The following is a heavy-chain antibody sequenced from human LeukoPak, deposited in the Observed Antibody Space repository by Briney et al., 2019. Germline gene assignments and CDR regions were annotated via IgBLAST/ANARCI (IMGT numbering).Heavy chain of an antibody. CDR1: GGSISSSSYY. CDR3: ARGYDSSGYSAGPSDAFDI. D-gene: IGHD3-22*01. CDR2: IYYSGST. J-gene: IGHJ3*02. V-gene: IGHV4-39*07. Sequence: SSETLSLTCTVSGGSISSSSYYWGWIRQPPGKGLEWIGSIYYSGSTNYNPSLKSRVTISVDKSKNQFSLKLSSVTAADTAVYYCARGYDSSGYSAGPSDAFDIWGQGTMVTVSS.